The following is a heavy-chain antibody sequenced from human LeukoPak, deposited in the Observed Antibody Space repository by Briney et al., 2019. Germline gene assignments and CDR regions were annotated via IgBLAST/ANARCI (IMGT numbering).Heavy chain of an antibody. CDR2: ISTYNGNT. CDR3: ARDTYCSGGSCYTASGSIY. V-gene: IGHV1-18*01. J-gene: IGHJ4*02. D-gene: IGHD2-15*01. CDR1: GYTFTSYG. Sequence: AASVTLSCNVSGYTFTSYGISWVRQPAGQGLEWMGWISTYNGNTNYAQKLQGRVTMTTDTSTSTAYMELRSLRSDDTAVYYCARDTYCSGGSCYTASGSIYWGQGTLVTVSS.